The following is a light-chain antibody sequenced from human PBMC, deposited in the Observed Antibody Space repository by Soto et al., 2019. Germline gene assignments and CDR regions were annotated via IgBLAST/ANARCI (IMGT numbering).Light chain of an antibody. J-gene: IGLJ3*02. Sequence: QSVLTQSSSASASRGSSVKLTCTLSSGHSSYIIAWHQQQPGKAPRSLMKLEGSGSYNKGSGVPDRFSGSSSGADRYLTISILQFEDEADYYCETWDSNARVFGGGTKLTVL. CDR2: LEGSGSY. V-gene: IGLV4-60*02. CDR1: SGHSSYI. CDR3: ETWDSNARV.